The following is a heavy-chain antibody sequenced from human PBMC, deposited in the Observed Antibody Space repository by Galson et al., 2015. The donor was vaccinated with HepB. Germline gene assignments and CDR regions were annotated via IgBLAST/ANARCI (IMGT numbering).Heavy chain of an antibody. CDR3: ARTVSPGYTYFFDY. Sequence: ETLSLTCNVSGASLSYYYWSWIRQPPGKGLEWIGYIYYTGSTNYNPSLKSRVTISVDTSKNQFSLNLSSVTAADTAVYYCARTVSPGYTYFFDYWGQGMLVTVSS. J-gene: IGHJ4*02. CDR2: IYYTGST. D-gene: IGHD3-9*01. V-gene: IGHV4-59*01. CDR1: GASLSYYY.